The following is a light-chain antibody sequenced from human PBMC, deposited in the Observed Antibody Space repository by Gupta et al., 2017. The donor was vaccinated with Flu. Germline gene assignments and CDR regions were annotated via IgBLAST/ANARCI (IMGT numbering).Light chain of an antibody. V-gene: IGKV3-11*01. CDR1: QSVSSY. CDR2: DAS. CDR3: QQRSNWPPLT. Sequence: IVLTQSPATLSLSPGERATLSCRASQSVSSYLAWYQQKPGQAPRLLIYDASNRATGFPARFSGSGSGTDVTLTISSREQEDFAVYYCQQRSNWPPLTFGGGTKVEIK. J-gene: IGKJ4*01.